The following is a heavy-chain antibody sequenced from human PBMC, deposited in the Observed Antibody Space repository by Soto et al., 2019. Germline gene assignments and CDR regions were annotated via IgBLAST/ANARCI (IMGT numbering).Heavy chain of an antibody. J-gene: IGHJ4*02. CDR1: GGSISSSSYY. CDR2: IYYSGST. V-gene: IGHV4-39*01. CDR3: ARWYYYDSSGYYLPAYYFDY. D-gene: IGHD3-22*01. Sequence: PSETLSLTCTVSGGSISSSSYYWGWIRQPPGKGLEWIGSIYYSGSTYYNPSLKSRVTISVDTSKNQFSLKLSSVTAADTAVYYCARWYYYDSSGYYLPAYYFDYWGQGTLVTVSS.